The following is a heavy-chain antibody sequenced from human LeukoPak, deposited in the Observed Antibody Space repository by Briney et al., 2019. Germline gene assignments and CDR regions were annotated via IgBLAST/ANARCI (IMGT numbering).Heavy chain of an antibody. CDR3: ATHTLSIVGASYFDY. CDR1: GGSISSYY. Sequence: SETLSLTCTVSGGSISSYYWSWIRQPPGKGLEWIGYIYYSGSTNYNPSLKSRVTISVDTSKNQFSLKLSSVTAADTAVYYCATHTLSIVGASYFDYWGQGTLVTVSS. J-gene: IGHJ4*02. CDR2: IYYSGST. D-gene: IGHD1-26*01. V-gene: IGHV4-59*08.